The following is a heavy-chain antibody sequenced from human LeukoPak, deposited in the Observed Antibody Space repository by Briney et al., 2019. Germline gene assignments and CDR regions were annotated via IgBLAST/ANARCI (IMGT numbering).Heavy chain of an antibody. D-gene: IGHD3-22*01. CDR2: IVGSGDST. J-gene: IGHJ4*02. V-gene: IGHV3-23*01. CDR1: GFTFTSYA. Sequence: GGSLRLSCAASGFTFTSYAMSWVRQAPGEGLEWVSGIVGSGDSTYYADSVKGRFTISRDNSRNTLYLQMNSLRAEDTAVYYCAKGGSFYYDTSGYLYWGQGTLVTVSS. CDR3: AKGGSFYYDTSGYLY.